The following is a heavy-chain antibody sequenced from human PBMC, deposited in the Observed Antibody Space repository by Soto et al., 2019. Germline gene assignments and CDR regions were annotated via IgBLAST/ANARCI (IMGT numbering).Heavy chain of an antibody. Sequence: SETLSLTCTVSGGSISSGDYYWSWIRQPPGKGLEWIGYIYYSGSTYYNPSLKSRVTISVDTSKNQFSLKLSSVTAADTAVYYCAGMVTYYDFRWFDPWGQGTLVTAPQ. CDR2: IYYSGST. CDR1: GGSISSGDYY. V-gene: IGHV4-30-4*01. CDR3: AGMVTYYDFRWFDP. D-gene: IGHD3-3*01. J-gene: IGHJ5*02.